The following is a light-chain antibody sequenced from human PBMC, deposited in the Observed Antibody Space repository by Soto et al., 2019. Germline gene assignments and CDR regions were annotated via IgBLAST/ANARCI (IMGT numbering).Light chain of an antibody. CDR1: QSVNSSY. J-gene: IGKJ2*01. Sequence: EIVLTQSPGTLSLSPGERATLSCRASQSVNSSYLAWYQQKPGQAPRPLIYGASSRATGIPGRFSGSGSGTDFTLTISRLEPEDFAVYYCQQYGSSPTFGQGTKLEIK. V-gene: IGKV3-20*01. CDR2: GAS. CDR3: QQYGSSPT.